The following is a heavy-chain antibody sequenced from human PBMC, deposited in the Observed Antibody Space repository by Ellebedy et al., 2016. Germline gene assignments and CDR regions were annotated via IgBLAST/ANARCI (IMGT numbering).Heavy chain of an antibody. CDR1: GGSINSYY. V-gene: IGHV4-59*08. J-gene: IGHJ4*02. CDR2: ISDTGMT. CDR3: ARREYANSDYYFLH. D-gene: IGHD3-22*01. Sequence: SETLSLTCTVSGGSINSYYWSWIRQPQGKGLAWIGYISDTGMTKYKPSRKSRVTISGDTSKNQFSLKLSSVTAADTAVYFCARREYANSDYYFLHWGQGALVTVSS.